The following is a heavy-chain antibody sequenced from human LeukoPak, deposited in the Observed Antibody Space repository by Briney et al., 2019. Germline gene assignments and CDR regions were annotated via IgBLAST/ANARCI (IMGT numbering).Heavy chain of an antibody. V-gene: IGHV3-7*01. CDR1: GFTFSSYW. Sequence: PGGSLRLSCAASGFTFSSYWMSWVRQAPGKGLEWVANIKQDGSEKYYVDSVKGRFTISRDNAKNSMYLQMNRLRAEDTAVYYCARDRAAGGTEFDYWGQGSQVTVSP. J-gene: IGHJ4*02. CDR3: ARDRAAGGTEFDY. CDR2: IKQDGSEK. D-gene: IGHD6-13*01.